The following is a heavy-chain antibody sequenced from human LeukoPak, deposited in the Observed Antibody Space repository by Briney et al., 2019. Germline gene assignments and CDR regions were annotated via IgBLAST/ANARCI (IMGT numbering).Heavy chain of an antibody. V-gene: IGHV3-23*01. CDR3: AKDLTSLAAAGDAFDI. CDR1: GFTFSSYS. CDR2: ISGSGGST. J-gene: IGHJ3*02. D-gene: IGHD6-13*01. Sequence: GGSLRLSCAASGFTFSSYSMNWVRQAPGKGLEWVSAISGSGGSTYYADSVKGRFTISRDNSKNTLYLQMNSLRAEDTAVYYCAKDLTSLAAAGDAFDIWGQGTMVTVSS.